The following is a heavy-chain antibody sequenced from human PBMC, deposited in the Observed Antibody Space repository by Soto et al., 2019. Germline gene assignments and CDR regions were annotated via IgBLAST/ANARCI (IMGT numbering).Heavy chain of an antibody. CDR3: AKADILTGYYIWAYPY. CDR2: ISGSGGST. CDR1: GFTFSSYA. Sequence: PGGSLRLSCAASGFTFSSYAMSRVRQAPGKGLEWVSAISGSGGSTYYADSVKGRFTISRDNSKNTLYLQMNSLRAEDTAVYYCAKADILTGYYIWAYPYWGQGTLVTVSS. J-gene: IGHJ4*02. V-gene: IGHV3-23*01. D-gene: IGHD3-9*01.